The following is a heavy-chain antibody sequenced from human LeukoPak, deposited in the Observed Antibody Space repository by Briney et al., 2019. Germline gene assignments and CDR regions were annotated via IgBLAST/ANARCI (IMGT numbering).Heavy chain of an antibody. CDR2: IYYSGST. CDR3: ARSTWLLDT. Sequence: SETLSLTCTASGGSISPYYWSWIRQPPGKGLEWIGYIYYSGSTNYNPSLKSRVTISLDTSKNQFSLKLSSVTAADTAVYYCARSTWLLDTWGQGTLVTVSS. V-gene: IGHV4-59*01. D-gene: IGHD5-12*01. J-gene: IGHJ4*02. CDR1: GGSISPYY.